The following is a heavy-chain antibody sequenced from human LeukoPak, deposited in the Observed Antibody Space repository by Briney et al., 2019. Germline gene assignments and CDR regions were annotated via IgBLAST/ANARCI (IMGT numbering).Heavy chain of an antibody. CDR1: GFTFSSYS. D-gene: IGHD3-22*01. CDR3: AKCYDTSGRRASDI. CDR2: ISSSSSYI. V-gene: IGHV3-21*04. Sequence: GGSLRLSCAASGFTFSSYSMNWVRQAPGKGLEWVSSISSSSSYIYYADSVKGRFTISRDNAKNSLYLQMNSLRVEDTAVYYCAKCYDTSGRRASDIWGQGTMVTVSS. J-gene: IGHJ3*02.